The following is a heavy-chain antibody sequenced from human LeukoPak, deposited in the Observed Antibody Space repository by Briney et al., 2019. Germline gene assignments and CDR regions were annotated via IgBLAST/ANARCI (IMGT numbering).Heavy chain of an antibody. J-gene: IGHJ4*02. Sequence: ASVKVSCKASGYTFTGYYIHWVRQAPGQGLEWMGWINPNSGGTNYAQKFQGRVTMTRDTSISTAYMELSRLRSDDTAVYYCARAVYGSWSTGDYWGQGTTVSVSS. CDR1: GYTFTGYY. V-gene: IGHV1-2*02. CDR2: INPNSGGT. CDR3: ARAVYGSWSTGDY. D-gene: IGHD3-10*01.